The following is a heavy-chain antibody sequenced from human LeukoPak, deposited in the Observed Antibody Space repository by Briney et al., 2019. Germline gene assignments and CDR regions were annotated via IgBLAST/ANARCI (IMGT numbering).Heavy chain of an antibody. Sequence: GGSLRLSCAASGFTFSSYSMNWVRQAPGKRLEWVSSISSSSSYIYYADSVKGRFTISRDNAKNSLYLQMNSLRAEDTAVYYCARSVTGFGPHTKNFDYWGQGTLVTVSS. CDR2: ISSSSSYI. D-gene: IGHD3-10*01. CDR3: ARSVTGFGPHTKNFDY. CDR1: GFTFSSYS. V-gene: IGHV3-21*01. J-gene: IGHJ4*02.